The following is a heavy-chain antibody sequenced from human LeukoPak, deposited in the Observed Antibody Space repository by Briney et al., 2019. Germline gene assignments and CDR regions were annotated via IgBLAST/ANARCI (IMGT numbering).Heavy chain of an antibody. V-gene: IGHV4-39*07. J-gene: IGHJ6*03. CDR1: GGSISSSSYN. D-gene: IGHD3-3*01. CDR2: IYYSGST. Sequence: PSETLSLTCTVSGGSISSSSYNWGWIRQPPGKGLEWIGSIYYSGSTYYNPSLKSRVTISVDTSKNQFSLKLSSVTAADTAVYYCARECHRFTIFGVVMGNKNSRGYYYYMDVWGKGTTVTVSS. CDR3: ARECHRFTIFGVVMGNKNSRGYYYYMDV.